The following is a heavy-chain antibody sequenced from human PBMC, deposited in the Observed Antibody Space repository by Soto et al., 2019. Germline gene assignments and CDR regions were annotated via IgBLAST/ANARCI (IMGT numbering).Heavy chain of an antibody. CDR3: AVMAGLVVSDDFGLDV. J-gene: IGHJ6*02. CDR2: ISYDGDKK. V-gene: IGHV3-30-3*01. Sequence: QVNLVESGGGVVQPGRSLRLSCVGSGLSFSDYSIHWVRQAPGKGLEWVAFISYDGDKKFFADSVKGRFNISRDNAKNTVSLHMSSLRPEDTAMFHCAVMAGLVVSDDFGLDVWGQGTTVTVSS. D-gene: IGHD2-21*01. CDR1: GLSFSDYS.